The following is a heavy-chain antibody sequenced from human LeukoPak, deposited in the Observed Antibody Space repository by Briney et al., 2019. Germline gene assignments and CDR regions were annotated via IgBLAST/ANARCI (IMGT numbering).Heavy chain of an antibody. Sequence: PSETLSLTCGVSGGSISNTNWWSWVRQPPGQGLEWIGEISLTGLTHYNPSLESRVTVSLDKSKNQLSLNLTSVTAADTAVYYCASGYDSSGADAFDIWGQGTMVTVSS. V-gene: IGHV4-4*02. CDR1: GGSISNTNW. CDR2: ISLTGLT. CDR3: ASGYDSSGADAFDI. J-gene: IGHJ3*02. D-gene: IGHD3-22*01.